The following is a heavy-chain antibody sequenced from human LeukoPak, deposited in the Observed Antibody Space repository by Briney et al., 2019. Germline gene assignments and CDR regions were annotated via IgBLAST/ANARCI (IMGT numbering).Heavy chain of an antibody. J-gene: IGHJ3*02. CDR1: VGTFSRYA. CDR3: AREGFGEFTGDFDI. Sequence: GSSVKVSCKASVGTFSRYAISWVRQAPGQGLEWMGGIIPIFGTANYAQKFQGRVTITADESTSTAYMELSSLRSEDTAVYYCAREGFGEFTGDFDIWGQGTMVTVSS. D-gene: IGHD3-10*01. V-gene: IGHV1-69*01. CDR2: IIPIFGTA.